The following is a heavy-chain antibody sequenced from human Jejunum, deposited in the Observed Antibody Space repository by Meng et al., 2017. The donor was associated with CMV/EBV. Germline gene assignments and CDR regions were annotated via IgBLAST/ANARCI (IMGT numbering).Heavy chain of an antibody. Sequence: GFTFDDYAMNWVRLVPGKGLEWVSGISWNSVTIHYADSVKGRFIVSRDNAKHSLYLQMNSLRVDDTAIYFCAKSCAPEGISCYSSWGQGTLVTVSS. V-gene: IGHV3-9*01. CDR2: ISWNSVTI. D-gene: IGHD2-2*02. CDR1: GFTFDDYA. CDR3: AKSCAPEGISCYSS. J-gene: IGHJ5*02.